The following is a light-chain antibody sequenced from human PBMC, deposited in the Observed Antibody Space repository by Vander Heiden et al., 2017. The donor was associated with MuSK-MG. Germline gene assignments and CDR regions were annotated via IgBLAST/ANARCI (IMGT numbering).Light chain of an antibody. V-gene: IGKV1-39*01. J-gene: IGKJ1*01. CDR1: QSISSY. Sequence: DIQMTQSPSSLSASIGDRVTITCRASQSISSYLNWYQQKPGKAPKLLIYAASSLQSGVPSRFSGSGSGTDFTLTISRLQPADFAPYYCQQSDSTPRTFGQGTKVEIK. CDR2: AAS. CDR3: QQSDSTPRT.